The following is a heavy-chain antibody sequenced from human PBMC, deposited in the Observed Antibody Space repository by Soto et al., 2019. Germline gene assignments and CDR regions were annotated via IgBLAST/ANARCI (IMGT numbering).Heavy chain of an antibody. J-gene: IGHJ5*02. CDR2: MNPNSGNT. V-gene: IGHV1-8*01. CDR3: ARGDGYSSSWYGNWFDP. D-gene: IGHD6-13*01. Sequence: ASVKVSCKASGYTFTSYDINWVRQATGQGLEWMGWMNPNSGNTGYAQKFQGRVTMTRNTSISTAYMELSSLRSEDTAVYYCARGDGYSSSWYGNWFDPWGQGTQVTVSS. CDR1: GYTFTSYD.